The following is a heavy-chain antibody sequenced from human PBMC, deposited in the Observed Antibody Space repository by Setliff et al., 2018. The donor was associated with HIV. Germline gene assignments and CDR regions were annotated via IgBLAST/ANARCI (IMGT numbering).Heavy chain of an antibody. V-gene: IGHV3-7*01. CDR1: GFTFSNSW. Sequence: PGGSLRLSCVGSGFTFSNSWMNWVRQAPGKGLEWVANIKPDGSDEFYVDSVKGRFTIFRDNTKESLYLQMSSLRAEDTAVYYCTIGHYTTAGWGQGTLVTVSS. D-gene: IGHD1-26*01. J-gene: IGHJ4*02. CDR2: IKPDGSDE. CDR3: TIGHYTTAG.